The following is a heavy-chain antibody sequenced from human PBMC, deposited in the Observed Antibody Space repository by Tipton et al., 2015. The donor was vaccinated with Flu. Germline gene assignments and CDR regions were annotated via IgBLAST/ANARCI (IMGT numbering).Heavy chain of an antibody. Sequence: VQLVQSGAEVKKPGESLQISCKASGYIFTNYRIAWVRQMPGKGLEWMVIFYPSDSNIRYSPSFQGQVTISADKSISTAYLQWSSLKASDTAMYYCVRRRGAQGCSGDSCFPGWFDPWGQGTMVTVSS. J-gene: IGHJ5*02. CDR2: FYPSDSNI. CDR1: GYIFTNYR. D-gene: IGHD2-15*01. V-gene: IGHV5-51*03. CDR3: VRRRGAQGCSGDSCFPGWFDP.